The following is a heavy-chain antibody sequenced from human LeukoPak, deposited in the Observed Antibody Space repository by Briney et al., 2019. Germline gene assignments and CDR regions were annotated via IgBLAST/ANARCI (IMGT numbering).Heavy chain of an antibody. CDR1: GGSFSGYY. V-gene: IGHV4-34*01. J-gene: IGHJ4*02. D-gene: IGHD2-15*01. CDR3: VLAPNSNWFDF. CDR2: INHSGST. Sequence: KPSETLSLTCAVYGGSFSGYYWSWIRQPPGKGLEWIGEINHSGSTNYNPSLKSRVTISVDTSKNQFSLKLSSVTAADTAVYYCVLAPNSNWFDFWGQGTLVTVSS.